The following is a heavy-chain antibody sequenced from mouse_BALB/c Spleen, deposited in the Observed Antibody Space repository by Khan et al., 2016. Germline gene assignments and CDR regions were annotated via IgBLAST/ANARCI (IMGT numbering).Heavy chain of an antibody. V-gene: IGHV10-1*02. Sequence: EVQLVESGGGLVQPTGSLKLSCAASGFTFNTYAMNWVRQAPGKGLEWVARIRSKSNNYATYYADSVKDRFTISRDDSQSMLYLQMNNLKTEDTAMYYCVRQRYYFDYWGQGTTLTVSS. CDR2: IRSKSNNYAT. J-gene: IGHJ2*01. CDR1: GFTFNTYA. CDR3: VRQRYYFDY.